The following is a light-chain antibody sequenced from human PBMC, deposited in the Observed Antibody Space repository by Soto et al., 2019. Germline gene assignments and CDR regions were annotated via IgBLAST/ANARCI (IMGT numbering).Light chain of an antibody. Sequence: EMVLPQSPATLSLSPGDTATLSCRASQSVTSSLAWFQQKPGQAPRLLIYDVSRRATAIPARFSGSGSGTDFTLTISSLEPEDFAVYYCQQRTTWPTFGGGTKVESK. CDR1: QSVTSS. CDR2: DVS. V-gene: IGKV3-11*01. J-gene: IGKJ4*01. CDR3: QQRTTWPT.